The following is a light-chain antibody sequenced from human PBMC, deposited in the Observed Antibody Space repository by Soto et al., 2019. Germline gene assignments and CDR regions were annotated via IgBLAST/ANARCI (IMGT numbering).Light chain of an antibody. CDR1: SSDFGDYTY. J-gene: IGLJ1*01. V-gene: IGLV2-14*01. CDR2: GVS. Sequence: QSVLTQPASVSGSPGQSITISCTGTSSDFGDYTYVSWYQQHPGKAPKLINYGVSNRPSGVSNRFSGSKSGNTASLTISGLQAEDEADYYCSSYTSGSTLYAFGTGTKVTVL. CDR3: SSYTSGSTLYA.